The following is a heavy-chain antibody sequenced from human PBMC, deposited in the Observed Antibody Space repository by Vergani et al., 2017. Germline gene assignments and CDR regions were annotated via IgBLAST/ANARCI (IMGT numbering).Heavy chain of an antibody. CDR1: GYTFTSYD. CDR2: MNPNSGNT. V-gene: IGHV1-8*02. CDR3: ARVGSGYYRGYYYYYMDV. J-gene: IGHJ6*03. Sequence: QVQLVQSGAEVKKPGASVKVSCKASGYTFTSYDINWVRQATGQGVEWKGWMNPNSGNTGYAQNFEGRVTMTRNTSISTAYMELSSLRSEDTAGEYWARVGSGYYRGYYYYYMDVWGKGTTVTVSS. D-gene: IGHD3-3*01.